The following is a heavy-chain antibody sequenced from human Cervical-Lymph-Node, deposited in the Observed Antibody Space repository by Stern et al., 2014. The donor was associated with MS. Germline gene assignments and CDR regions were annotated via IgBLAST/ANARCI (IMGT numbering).Heavy chain of an antibody. D-gene: IGHD2-15*01. V-gene: IGHV2-26*01. CDR1: GFSLSNSAMG. CDR2: IFSPDET. J-gene: IGHJ4*02. CDR3: ARMREYCSGGICFAGYYDY. Sequence: QVTLKESGPVLVKPTETLTLTCSVSGFSLSNSAMGVSWIRQPPGKALECLAHIFSPDETAYTTSLKSRLTISKDTSKSQVVLTMTNVDPVDTATYYCARMREYCSGGICFAGYYDYWGQGTLVTVSS.